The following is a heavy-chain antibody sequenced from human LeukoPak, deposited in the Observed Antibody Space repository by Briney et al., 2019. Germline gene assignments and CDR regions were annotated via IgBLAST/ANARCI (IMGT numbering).Heavy chain of an antibody. CDR2: IKGDGSSA. CDR3: ARVASDSSGWYHFDH. V-gene: IGHV3-74*01. CDR1: GFTFSSYW. Sequence: GGSLRLSCAASGFTFSSYWMHWVRQAPGKGLVWVSCIKGDGSSANYADSVKGRFTISRDNAKSTLYLEMNSLRAEDTAMYYCARVASDSSGWYHFDHWGQGTLVTVSS. J-gene: IGHJ4*02. D-gene: IGHD6-19*01.